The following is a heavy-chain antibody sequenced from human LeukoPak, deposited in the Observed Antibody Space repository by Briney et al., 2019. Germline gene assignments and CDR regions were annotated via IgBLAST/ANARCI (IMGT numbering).Heavy chain of an antibody. CDR3: ARDGDASSWYRRSHFQH. D-gene: IGHD6-13*01. Sequence: PGGSLRLSCAASGFTFDDYAMHWVRQAPGKGLEWVSGISWNSGSIGYADSVKGRFTISRDNSKNTLYLQMNSLRAEDTAVYYCARDGDASSWYRRSHFQHWGQGTLVTVSS. CDR1: GFTFDDYA. J-gene: IGHJ1*01. V-gene: IGHV3-9*01. CDR2: ISWNSGSI.